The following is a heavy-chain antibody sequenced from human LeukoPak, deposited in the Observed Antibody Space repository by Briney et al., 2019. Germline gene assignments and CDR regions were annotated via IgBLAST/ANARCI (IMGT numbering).Heavy chain of an antibody. CDR2: IKSKTDGGTT. J-gene: IGHJ4*02. Sequence: PGGSLRLSCAASGFTFSNAWMSWVRQAPGKGLEWVGRIKSKTDGGTTDYAAPVKGRFTISRDDSKNTLYLQMNSLRAEDTAVYYCAKDRYSSGWRLSDNWGQGTLVTVSS. CDR1: GFTFSNAW. CDR3: AKDRYSSGWRLSDN. D-gene: IGHD6-19*01. V-gene: IGHV3-15*01.